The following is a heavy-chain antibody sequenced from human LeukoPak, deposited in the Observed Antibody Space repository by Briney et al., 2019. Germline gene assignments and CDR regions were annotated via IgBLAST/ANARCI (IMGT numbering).Heavy chain of an antibody. V-gene: IGHV1-18*01. CDR2: ISAYNGNT. J-gene: IGHJ4*02. CDR3: ARIMGILSSSWSGDY. D-gene: IGHD6-13*01. Sequence: ASVKVSCKASGYTFTSYGISWVRQAPGQGLEWMGWISAYNGNTNYAQKLQGRVTMTTDTSTSTAYMELRSLGSDDTAVYYCARIMGILSSSWSGDYWGQGTLVTVSS. CDR1: GYTFTSYG.